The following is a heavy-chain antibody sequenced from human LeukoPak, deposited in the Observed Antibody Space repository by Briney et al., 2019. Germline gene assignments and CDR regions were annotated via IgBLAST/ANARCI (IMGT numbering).Heavy chain of an antibody. Sequence: ASVKVSCKASGYTFTGYYMHWVRQAPGQGLEWMGIINPSGGSTSYAQKFQGRVTMTRDTSTSTVYMELSSLRSEDTAVYYCARDDNTATFDYWGQGTLVTVSS. J-gene: IGHJ4*02. CDR2: INPSGGST. V-gene: IGHV1-46*01. CDR3: ARDDNTATFDY. CDR1: GYTFTGYY. D-gene: IGHD5-18*01.